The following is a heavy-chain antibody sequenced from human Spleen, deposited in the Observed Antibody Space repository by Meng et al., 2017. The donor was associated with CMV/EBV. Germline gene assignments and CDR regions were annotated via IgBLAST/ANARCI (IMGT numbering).Heavy chain of an antibody. V-gene: IGHV3-30*04. Sequence: SGFTFRRYAMYWVRQAPGKGLEWVAFIRYDGSIKDYADSVKGRFTISRDNSKNTLYLQMNSLRTEDTAVYYCARNRAVVPAAPGDFWGQGTLVTVSS. CDR3: ARNRAVVPAAPGDF. J-gene: IGHJ4*02. D-gene: IGHD2-2*01. CDR1: GFTFRRYA. CDR2: IRYDGSIK.